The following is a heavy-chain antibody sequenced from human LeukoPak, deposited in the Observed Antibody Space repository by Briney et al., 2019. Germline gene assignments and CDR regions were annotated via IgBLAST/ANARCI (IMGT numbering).Heavy chain of an antibody. CDR2: ISGSGDRT. CDR3: ARDRVVRDYYYYGMDV. D-gene: IGHD6-6*01. Sequence: GGSLRLYCTASGFIFNTYAMSWVRQAPGKGLECVSGISGSGDRTYYADSVKGRFTISRDNSKNRLYLQMNSLRAEDTAVYYCARDRVVRDYYYYGMDVWGQGTTVTVSS. J-gene: IGHJ6*02. CDR1: GFIFNTYA. V-gene: IGHV3-23*01.